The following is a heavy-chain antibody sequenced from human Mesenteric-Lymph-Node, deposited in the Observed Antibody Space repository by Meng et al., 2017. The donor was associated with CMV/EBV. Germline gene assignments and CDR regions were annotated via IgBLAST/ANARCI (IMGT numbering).Heavy chain of an antibody. Sequence: ALLNPSESLSHSGSLYGVSCSSYYWRWIRQPTGKGLDWIVEINHSVSTNYNTSLKRRVTISVDTSKNQFSLKLSSVTAADTAVYYCARHQRWLKSEGGFNYWGQGTLVTVSS. J-gene: IGHJ4*02. CDR3: ARHQRWLKSEGGFNY. D-gene: IGHD4-23*01. CDR2: INHSVST. CDR1: GVSCSSYY. V-gene: IGHV4-34*01.